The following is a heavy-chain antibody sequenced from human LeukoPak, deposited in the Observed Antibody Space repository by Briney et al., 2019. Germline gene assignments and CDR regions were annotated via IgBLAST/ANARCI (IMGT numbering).Heavy chain of an antibody. CDR3: ARSLDFPSWFDP. CDR1: GGTFSSYA. Sequence: ASVKVSCKASGGTFSSYAISWVRQAPGQGLEWMGGIIPIFGTANYAQKFQGRVTITADESTSTAYMELSSLRSEDMAVYYCARSLDFPSWFDPWGQGTLVTVSS. J-gene: IGHJ5*02. V-gene: IGHV1-69*13. CDR2: IIPIFGTA.